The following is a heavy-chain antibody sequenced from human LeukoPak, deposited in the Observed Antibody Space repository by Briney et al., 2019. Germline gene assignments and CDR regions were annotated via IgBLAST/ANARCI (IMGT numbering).Heavy chain of an antibody. CDR2: INPSGGNT. V-gene: IGHV1-46*01. CDR1: GYTFTSYY. Sequence: ASVKVSCTASGYTFTSYYMHWVRQAPGQGLEWMGIINPSGGNTNYAQKLQGRVTMTTDTSTSTAYMELRSLRSDDTAVYYCARTLGGWLPPHHFDYWGQGTLVTVSS. J-gene: IGHJ4*02. CDR3: ARTLGGWLPPHHFDY. D-gene: IGHD5-12*01.